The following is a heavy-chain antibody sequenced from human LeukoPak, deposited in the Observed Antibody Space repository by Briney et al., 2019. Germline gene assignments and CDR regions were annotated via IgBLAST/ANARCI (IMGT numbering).Heavy chain of an antibody. Sequence: GASVKVSCKASGYTFTSYGISWVRQAPGQGLEWMGIINPSGGSTSYAQKFQGRVTMTRDMSTGTVYMELSSLRSEDTAVYYCARSRTVPATPGYWGQGTLVTVSS. CDR1: GYTFTSYG. J-gene: IGHJ4*02. CDR3: ARSRTVPATPGY. V-gene: IGHV1-46*01. D-gene: IGHD2-2*01. CDR2: INPSGGST.